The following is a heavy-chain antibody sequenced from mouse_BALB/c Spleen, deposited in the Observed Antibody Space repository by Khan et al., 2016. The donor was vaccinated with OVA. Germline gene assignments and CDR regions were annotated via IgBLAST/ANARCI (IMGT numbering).Heavy chain of an antibody. CDR2: IYPFNGDT. CDR3: APVGSNYVSFAD. D-gene: IGHD2-5*01. V-gene: IGHV1S136*01. J-gene: IGHJ3*01. CDR1: GYTFTSYV. Sequence: EVQLQESGPELVKPGASVKMSCKASGYTFTSYVMHWVKQKPGQGLEWIGYIYPFNGDTLYNEKFKDKATLTSDISSSTAYMELSRLTSEDSAVYFCAPVGSNYVSFADWGQETLVTVSA.